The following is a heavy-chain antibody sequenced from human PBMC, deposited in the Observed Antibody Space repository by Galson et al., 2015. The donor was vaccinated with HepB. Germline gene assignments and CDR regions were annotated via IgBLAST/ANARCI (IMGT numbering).Heavy chain of an antibody. CDR3: ARVRYSDAPDSNAWYYFDY. CDR2: IYYSGST. D-gene: IGHD5-18*01. CDR1: GGSISSYY. Sequence: SETLPLTCTVSGGSISSYYWSWIRQPPGKGLEWIGYIYYSGSTNYNPSLKSRVTISVDTSKNQFSLKLSSVTAADTAVYYCARVRYSDAPDSNAWYYFDYWGQGTLVTVSS. V-gene: IGHV4-59*01. J-gene: IGHJ4*02.